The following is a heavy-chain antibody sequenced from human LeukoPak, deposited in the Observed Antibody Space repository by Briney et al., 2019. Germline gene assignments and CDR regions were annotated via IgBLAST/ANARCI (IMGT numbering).Heavy chain of an antibody. Sequence: PSGTLSLTCAVSGASISSNNWWWSWVRQPPGKGLEWIGEIYHGGSTNYNPSLKSRVTISVDKSRNQFSLKLSSVTAADTAVYYCVSAEPRGIIWYPYWGQGTLVTVSS. CDR3: VSAEPRGIIWYPY. CDR2: IYHGGST. CDR1: GASISSNNW. D-gene: IGHD6-13*01. V-gene: IGHV4-4*02. J-gene: IGHJ4*02.